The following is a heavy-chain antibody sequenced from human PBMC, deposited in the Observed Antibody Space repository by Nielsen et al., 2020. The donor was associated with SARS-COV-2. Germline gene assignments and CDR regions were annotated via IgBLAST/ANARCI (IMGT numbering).Heavy chain of an antibody. CDR3: ARYGDLSDYYYGMDV. CDR2: INWNGGST. V-gene: IGHV3-20*01. CDR1: GFTFDDYG. Sequence: GESLKISCAASGFTFDDYGMSWVRQAPGKGLEWVSGINWNGGSTGYADSVKGRFTISRDNAKNSLYLQMNSLRAEDTALYHCARYGDLSDYYYGMDVWGQGTTVTVSS. D-gene: IGHD4-17*01. J-gene: IGHJ6*02.